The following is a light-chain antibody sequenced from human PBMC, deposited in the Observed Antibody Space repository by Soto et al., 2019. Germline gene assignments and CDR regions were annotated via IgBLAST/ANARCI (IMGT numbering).Light chain of an antibody. CDR3: QQLQRTPFT. Sequence: QLTQSPSSLSASVGDRVTITCRASQDVSRYLVWYQQKAWKAPKLLFYGASTLQSGVPSSFSGFGSGTEFTLTISSLQPEDFATYHCQQLQRTPFTFGPGTRVDV. J-gene: IGKJ3*01. CDR1: QDVSRY. CDR2: GAS. V-gene: IGKV1-9*01.